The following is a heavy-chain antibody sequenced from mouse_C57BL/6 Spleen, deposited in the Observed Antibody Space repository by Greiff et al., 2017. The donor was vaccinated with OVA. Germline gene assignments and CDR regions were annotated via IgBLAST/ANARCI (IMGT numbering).Heavy chain of an antibody. D-gene: IGHD2-1*01. J-gene: IGHJ4*01. V-gene: IGHV1-54*01. CDR1: GYAFTNYL. CDR2: INPGSGGT. Sequence: QVQLQQSGAELVRPGTSVKVSCKASGYAFTNYLIEWVKQRPGQGLEWIGVINPGSGGTTYNEKFKGKATLTADKSSSTAYMQLSSLTSEDSAVYFCARGGGNYDYAMDYWGQGTSVTVSS. CDR3: ARGGGNYDYAMDY.